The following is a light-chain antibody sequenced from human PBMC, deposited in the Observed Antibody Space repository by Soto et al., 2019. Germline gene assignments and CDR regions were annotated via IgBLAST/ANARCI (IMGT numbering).Light chain of an antibody. J-gene: IGKJ1*01. V-gene: IGKV3-20*01. CDR2: GAS. CDR1: QTVSSSY. Sequence: ETVLTQSPGTLSLSPGERATLSCRASQTVSSSYLAWYQQKPGQAPRLLIYGASSRATGIPDRFSGSGSRTDFILTISMLERAYFAVHLCQHYCQQYGSSPPSWTFWQGTKVEIK. CDR3: QQYGSSPPSWT.